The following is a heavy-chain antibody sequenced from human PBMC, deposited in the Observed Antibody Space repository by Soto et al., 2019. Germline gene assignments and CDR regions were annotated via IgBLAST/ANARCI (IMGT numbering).Heavy chain of an antibody. Sequence: QITLKESGPPLLKPTQTLTLTCTFSGFSLNTRGVGVGWIRQPPGKALEWLALISWDGEKRYRPSLKSRLTSTQDTPENQVVLPMTNMDPVDTATYYCAHRRGDLLTGHYYFDYWGQGTLVTVSS. D-gene: IGHD3-9*01. V-gene: IGHV2-5*02. J-gene: IGHJ4*02. CDR3: AHRRGDLLTGHYYFDY. CDR2: ISWDGEK. CDR1: GFSLNTRGVG.